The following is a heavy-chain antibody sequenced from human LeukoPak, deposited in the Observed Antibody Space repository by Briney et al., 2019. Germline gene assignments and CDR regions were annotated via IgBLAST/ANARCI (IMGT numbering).Heavy chain of an antibody. V-gene: IGHV4-59*01. D-gene: IGHD6-19*01. CDR3: ARGSGWFNY. J-gene: IGHJ4*02. CDR1: GDSISSSH. Sequence: SETLSLTCTVSGDSISSSHWSWVRQPPGKGLEWIGNIRYSGIINYNPSLKSRVTISVDTSKNQFSLKLNTVTAADTAVYYCARGSGWFNYWGQGTLVTVSS. CDR2: IRYSGII.